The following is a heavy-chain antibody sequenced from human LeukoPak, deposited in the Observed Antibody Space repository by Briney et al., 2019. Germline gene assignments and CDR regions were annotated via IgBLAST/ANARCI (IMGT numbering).Heavy chain of an antibody. D-gene: IGHD4-11*01. CDR1: GGSFNNYY. J-gene: IGHJ6*03. CDR2: IYSSGST. V-gene: IGHV4-4*07. CDR3: ARGRVDSNYFYYMDV. Sequence: PTETLSLTCTVSGGSFNNYYWNWIWQPAGKGLELIGRIYSSGSTDYNPSLKGRVTISVDTSKNQFSLKLSSVTAADTAVYYCARGRVDSNYFYYMDVWGKGTTVIVSS.